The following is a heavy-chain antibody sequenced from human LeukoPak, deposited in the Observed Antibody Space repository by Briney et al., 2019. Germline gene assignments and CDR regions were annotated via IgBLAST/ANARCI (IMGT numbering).Heavy chain of an antibody. J-gene: IGHJ4*02. CDR1: GYTFTGYY. CDR3: ARGDSSSWYYFDY. CDR2: INPNSGGT. Sequence: ASVNVSCKASGYTFTGYYMHWVRQAPGQGLEWMGWINPNSGGTNYAQKFQGWVTMTRDTSISTAYMELSRLRSDDTAVYYCARGDSSSWYYFDYWGQGTLVTVSS. D-gene: IGHD6-13*01. V-gene: IGHV1-2*04.